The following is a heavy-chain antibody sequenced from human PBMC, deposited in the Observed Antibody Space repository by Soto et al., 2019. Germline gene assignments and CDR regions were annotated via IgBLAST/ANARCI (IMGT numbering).Heavy chain of an antibody. V-gene: IGHV3-21*01. J-gene: IGHJ5*02. CDR3: ARQKGYSDL. CDR2: ISSASSST. CDR1: GFGFSSYS. Sequence: PGGSLRLSCVGSGFGFSSYSMNWVRQAPGKGPAWVSSISSASSSTDYADSVRGRFTISRDNARNSLYLQMSSLRDEDTAVYYCARQKGYSDLWGQGTLVTVSS. D-gene: IGHD5-12*01.